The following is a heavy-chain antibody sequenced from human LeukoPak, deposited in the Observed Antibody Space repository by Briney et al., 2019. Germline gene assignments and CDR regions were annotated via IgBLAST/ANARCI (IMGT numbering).Heavy chain of an antibody. CDR3: AAFGVVSAAVDY. V-gene: IGHV4-30-2*01. J-gene: IGHJ4*02. D-gene: IGHD3-3*01. Sequence: LRLSCAASGFTFDDYAMHWIRQPPGKGLEWIGYIYHSGSTYYNPSLKSRVTISVDRSKNQFSLKLSSVTAADTAVYYCAAFGVVSAAVDYWGQGTLVTVSS. CDR2: IYHSGST. CDR1: GFTFDDYA.